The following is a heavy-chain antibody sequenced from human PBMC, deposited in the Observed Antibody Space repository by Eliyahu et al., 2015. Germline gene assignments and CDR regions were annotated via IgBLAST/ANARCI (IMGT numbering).Heavy chain of an antibody. CDR2: IYYSGST. Sequence: QLQLQESGPGLVKPSETLSLTCTVSGGSIXSSSYYWGXIRXPPGKGLEWIGSIYYSGSTYYNPSLKSRVTISVDTSKNQFSLKLSSVTAADTAVYYCARGYSGYSYGYEPVDYWGQGTLVTVSS. V-gene: IGHV4-39*01. CDR1: GGSIXSSSYY. J-gene: IGHJ4*02. D-gene: IGHD5-18*01. CDR3: ARGYSGYSYGYEPVDY.